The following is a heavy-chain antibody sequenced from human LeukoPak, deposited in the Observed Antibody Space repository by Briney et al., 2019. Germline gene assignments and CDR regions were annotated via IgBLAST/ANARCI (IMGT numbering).Heavy chain of an antibody. CDR2: IYRSGST. V-gene: IGHV3-66*01. Sequence: GGSLRLSCAASGFTVNSNYMSWVRQAPGKGLEWVSVIYRSGSTYYADSVKDRFTISRDNSKNTLYLQMNSLRAEDTAVYYCTIDPFDSVGATGSHPVVWGQGTLVTVSS. CDR1: GFTVNSNY. CDR3: TIDPFDSVGATGSHPVV. D-gene: IGHD1-26*01. J-gene: IGHJ4*02.